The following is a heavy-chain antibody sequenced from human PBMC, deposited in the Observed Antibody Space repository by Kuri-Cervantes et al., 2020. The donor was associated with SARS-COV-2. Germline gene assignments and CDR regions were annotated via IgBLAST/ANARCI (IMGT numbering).Heavy chain of an antibody. J-gene: IGHJ4*02. Sequence: GGSLRLSCAASGFTFSSYGMHWVRQAPGKGLEWVAFIRYDGSNKYYADSVKGRFTISRDNSKNTLYLQMNSLRAEDTAVYYCAKVAPGPGYYDSSGYYHFDYWGQGTLVTVSS. D-gene: IGHD3-22*01. V-gene: IGHV3-30*02. CDR3: AKVAPGPGYYDSSGYYHFDY. CDR1: GFTFSSYG. CDR2: IRYDGSNK.